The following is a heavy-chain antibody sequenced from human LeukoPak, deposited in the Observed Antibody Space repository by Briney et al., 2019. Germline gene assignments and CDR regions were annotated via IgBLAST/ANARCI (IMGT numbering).Heavy chain of an antibody. V-gene: IGHV3-30*18. CDR2: ISYDGSNK. D-gene: IGHD3-16*01. Sequence: GGSLRLSCAASGFTFSSYGMHWVRQAPGKGLEWVAVISYDGSNKYYADSVKGRFTIPRDNSKNTLYLQMNSLRAEDTAVYYCAKDRYYDYVWGSSPDDYWGQGTLVTVSS. CDR1: GFTFSSYG. J-gene: IGHJ4*02. CDR3: AKDRYYDYVWGSSPDDY.